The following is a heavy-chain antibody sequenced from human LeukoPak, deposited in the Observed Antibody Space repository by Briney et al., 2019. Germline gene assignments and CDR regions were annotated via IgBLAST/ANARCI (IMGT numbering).Heavy chain of an antibody. D-gene: IGHD6-13*01. CDR3: ARDLLYSSPGFDY. CDR2: IYYSGST. CDR1: GGSISSGDFC. Sequence: SETLSLTCTVSGGSISSGDFCWSWIRQPPGKSLEWIGYIYYSGSTYYNPSLKSRVTISVDTSKNQFSLKLSSVTAADTAVYYCARDLLYSSPGFDYWGQGTLVTVSS. J-gene: IGHJ4*02. V-gene: IGHV4-30-4*08.